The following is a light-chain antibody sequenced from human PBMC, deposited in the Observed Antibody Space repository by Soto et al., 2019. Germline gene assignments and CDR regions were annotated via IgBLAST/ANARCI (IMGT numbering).Light chain of an antibody. Sequence: IQMTQSPSTLSASVGDRVTITCRASQSISSWLAWYQQKPGKAPKLLIYDASSLESGVPSRFSGSGSGTEFTLTISSLQPDDFATYYCQKYNSYQTFGQGTKV. J-gene: IGKJ1*01. CDR2: DAS. V-gene: IGKV1-5*01. CDR1: QSISSW. CDR3: QKYNSYQT.